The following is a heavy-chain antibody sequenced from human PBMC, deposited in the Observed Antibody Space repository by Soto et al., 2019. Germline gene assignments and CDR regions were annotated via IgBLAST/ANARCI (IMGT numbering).Heavy chain of an antibody. V-gene: IGHV3-15*07. D-gene: IGHD6-13*01. CDR3: TAEVAYSSSWYGAFDI. J-gene: IGHJ3*02. Sequence: EVQLVESGGGLVKPGGSLRLSCAASGFTFSNPWMNWVRQAPGKGLGGVGRIKSKTDGGTTDYAAPVKGRFTISRDDSKNTLYLQMNSLKTEDTAVYYCTAEVAYSSSWYGAFDIWGQGTMVTVSS. CDR1: GFTFSNPW. CDR2: IKSKTDGGTT.